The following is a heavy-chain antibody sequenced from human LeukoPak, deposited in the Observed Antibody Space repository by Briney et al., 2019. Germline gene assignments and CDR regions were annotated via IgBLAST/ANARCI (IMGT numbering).Heavy chain of an antibody. CDR1: GFTFSDYY. D-gene: IGHD2-2*01. Sequence: PGGSLRLSCAASGFTFSDYYMSWIRQAPGKGLEWVSYISSSGSTIYYADSVKGRFTISRDNAKNSLYLQMNSLRAEDTAVYYCARMAPIVVVPAAQYYFDYWGQGTLVTVSS. V-gene: IGHV3-11*04. CDR2: ISSSGSTI. J-gene: IGHJ4*02. CDR3: ARMAPIVVVPAAQYYFDY.